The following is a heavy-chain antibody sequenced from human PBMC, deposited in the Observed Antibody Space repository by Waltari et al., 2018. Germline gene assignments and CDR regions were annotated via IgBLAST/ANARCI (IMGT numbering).Heavy chain of an antibody. CDR1: GGSFSGSY. D-gene: IGHD6-6*01. V-gene: IGHV4-34*01. CDR3: ARAHLRPFAARRYYYYYGMDV. Sequence: QVQLQQWGAGLLKPSETLSLPCAVYGGSFSGSYWSWISPPPGRGREWIGEINHSGSTNYNPSLKSRVTISVDTSKNQFSLKLSSVTAADTAVYYCARAHLRPFAARRYYYYYGMDVWGQGTTVTVSS. CDR2: INHSGST. J-gene: IGHJ6*02.